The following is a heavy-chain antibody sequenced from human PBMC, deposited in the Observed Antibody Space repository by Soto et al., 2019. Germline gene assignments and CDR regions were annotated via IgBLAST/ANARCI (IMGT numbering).Heavy chain of an antibody. CDR1: GYTFTNYN. D-gene: IGHD3-10*01. J-gene: IGHJ4*02. CDR3: AREDYYGSGSYAY. V-gene: IGHV1-8*01. CDR2: MNPNSGNT. Sequence: QVQLVQSGAEVKKPGASVKVFCKASGYTFTNYNINWVRQATGQGLEWMGWMNPNSGNTGYAQKFQGRVTMTRSTSISTAYMELSSLRSEDTAVYYCAREDYYGSGSYAYWGQGTLVTVSS.